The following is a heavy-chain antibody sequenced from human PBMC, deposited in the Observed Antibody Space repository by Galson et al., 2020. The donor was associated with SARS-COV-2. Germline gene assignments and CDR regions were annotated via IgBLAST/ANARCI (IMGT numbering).Heavy chain of an antibody. CDR2: IYYSGST. D-gene: IGHD3-22*01. CDR3: ASLYYYDRRWAY. Sequence: SETLSLTCSVSGGSISSSSYYWGWIRQPPGKGLEWIGSIYYSGSTYYNPSLKSRVTISVDTSKNQFSLKLNSVTAADTAVYYRASLYYYDRRWAYWGQGTLVTVAS. CDR1: GGSISSSSYY. V-gene: IGHV4-39*01. J-gene: IGHJ4*02.